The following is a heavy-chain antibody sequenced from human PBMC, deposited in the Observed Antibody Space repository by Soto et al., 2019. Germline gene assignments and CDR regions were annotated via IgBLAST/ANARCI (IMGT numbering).Heavy chain of an antibody. CDR1: GGSISSSSYY. CDR3: ARGSGYYYWDDY. J-gene: IGHJ4*02. CDR2: IYYSGTT. Sequence: SETLSLTCTVSGGSISSSSYYWAWVRQPPGKGLEWIGSIYYSGTTYYNPSLKSRVTITRDTSASTAYMELSSLRSEDTAVYYCARGSGYYYWDDYWGQGTLVTVSS. D-gene: IGHD3-22*01. V-gene: IGHV4-39*02.